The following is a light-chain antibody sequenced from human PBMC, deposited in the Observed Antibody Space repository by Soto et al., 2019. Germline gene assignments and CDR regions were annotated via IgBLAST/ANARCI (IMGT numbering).Light chain of an antibody. J-gene: IGKJ4*01. CDR1: QSLATN. Sequence: EIVMTQSPVTLSVSPGGRVTLSCRASQSLATNLAWYQQKPGQTPRLVIYGISARASGIPGRFSGSGFGTDFTLTIGSLQPEDSAVYYCQQYLDWPLTFGGGTKVEI. CDR3: QQYLDWPLT. CDR2: GIS. V-gene: IGKV3-15*01.